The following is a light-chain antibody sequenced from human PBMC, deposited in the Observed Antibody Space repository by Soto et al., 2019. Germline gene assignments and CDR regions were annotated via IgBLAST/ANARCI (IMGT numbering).Light chain of an antibody. CDR1: QSVSTY. CDR2: DAS. CDR3: QHYDSWPPT. Sequence: EIVMTQSPETLSVSPGEIATLSFRASQSVSTYFAWYQQKPGQAPRLLIHDASTRATGVPARFSGGGSGTDFTLTISSLQSEDFAVYYCQHYDSWPPTFGQGTKVDIK. V-gene: IGKV3-15*01. J-gene: IGKJ1*01.